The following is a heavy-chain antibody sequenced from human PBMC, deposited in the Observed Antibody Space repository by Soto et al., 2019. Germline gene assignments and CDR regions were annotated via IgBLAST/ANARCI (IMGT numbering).Heavy chain of an antibody. CDR3: ARIVIAAAGCAFDY. Sequence: ASVKVSCKASGGTFSSYAISWVRQAPGQGLEWMGGIIPIFGTANYAQKFQGRVTITADESTSTAYMELSSLRSEDTAVYYCARIVIAAAGCAFDYWGQGTLVTVSS. CDR1: GGTFSSYA. J-gene: IGHJ4*02. D-gene: IGHD6-13*01. CDR2: IIPIFGTA. V-gene: IGHV1-69*13.